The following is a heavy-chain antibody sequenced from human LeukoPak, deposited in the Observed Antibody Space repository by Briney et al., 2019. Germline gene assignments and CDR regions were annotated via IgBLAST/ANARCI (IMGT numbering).Heavy chain of an antibody. V-gene: IGHV3-23*01. CDR2: LSGSGITT. J-gene: IGHJ4*02. CDR3: AIMHPYYDGSGYWVQ. CDR1: GFTFSNSA. Sequence: PGGSLRLSCAASGFTFSNSAMSWVRQAPGKGLEWVSTLSGSGITTYYADSVKSRFTIPRDNPRNTLYMQMNSLRAEDTALYYCAIMHPYYDGSGYWVQWGQGTLVTVSS. D-gene: IGHD3-22*01.